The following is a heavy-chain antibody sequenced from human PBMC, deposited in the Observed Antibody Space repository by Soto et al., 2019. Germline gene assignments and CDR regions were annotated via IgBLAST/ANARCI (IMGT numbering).Heavy chain of an antibody. CDR2: ISAYNGNT. CDR3: ARERHYDILTGSPLAY. D-gene: IGHD3-9*01. J-gene: IGHJ4*02. Sequence: QVQLVQSGAEVKKPGASVKVSCKASGYTFTSYAISWVRQAPGQGLEWMGWISAYNGNTNYAQKLQGRVTMTTDTSTSTAYMELRSLRSDDTAVYYCARERHYDILTGSPLAYWGQGTLVTVSS. CDR1: GYTFTSYA. V-gene: IGHV1-18*01.